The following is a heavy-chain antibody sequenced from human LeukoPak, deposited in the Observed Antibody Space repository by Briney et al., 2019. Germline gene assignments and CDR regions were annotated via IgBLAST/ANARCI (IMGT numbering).Heavy chain of an antibody. Sequence: ASVTVSFMASVYTFTTYDMNWVRQATGQGREWMGWMNPKSGNRGYTQKFQGRVTMTRKSSISTAYMDLSSLRSEDTAVYYCARGRGSDHKETCFPHWGQGTLVTVSS. D-gene: IGHD6-19*01. CDR2: MNPKSGNR. CDR3: ARGRGSDHKETCFPH. CDR1: VYTFTTYD. V-gene: IGHV1-8*01. J-gene: IGHJ4*02.